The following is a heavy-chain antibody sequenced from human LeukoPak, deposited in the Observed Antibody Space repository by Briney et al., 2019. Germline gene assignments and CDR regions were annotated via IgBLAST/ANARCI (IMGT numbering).Heavy chain of an antibody. CDR1: GYTFTSYY. J-gene: IGHJ3*02. CDR3: ASRAPLRYFDWLPLGDDAFDI. Sequence: GASVKVSCKASGYTFTSYYRHWVRQAPGQGLEWMGIINPSGGSTSYAQKFQGRVTMTRNTSISTAYMELSSLRSEDTAVYYCASRAPLRYFDWLPLGDDAFDIWGQGTMVTVSS. D-gene: IGHD3-9*01. V-gene: IGHV1-46*01. CDR2: INPSGGST.